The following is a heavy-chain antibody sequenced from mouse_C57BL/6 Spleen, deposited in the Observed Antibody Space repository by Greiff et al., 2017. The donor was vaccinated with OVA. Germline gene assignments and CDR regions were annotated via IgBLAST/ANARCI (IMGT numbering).Heavy chain of an antibody. J-gene: IGHJ1*03. CDR2: IWRGGST. Sequence: VQLQQSGPGLVQPSQSLSITCTVSGFSLTSYGVHWVRQSPGKGLEWLGVIWRGGSTDYNAAFMSRLSITKDNSKSQVFFKMNSLQADDTAIYYCAKNRGDYYGSSYDWYFDVWGTGTTVTVSS. CDR1: GFSLTSYG. V-gene: IGHV2-5*01. D-gene: IGHD1-1*01. CDR3: AKNRGDYYGSSYDWYFDV.